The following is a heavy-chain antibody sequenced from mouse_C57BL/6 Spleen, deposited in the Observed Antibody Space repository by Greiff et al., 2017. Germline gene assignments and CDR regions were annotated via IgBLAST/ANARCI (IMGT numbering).Heavy chain of an antibody. V-gene: IGHV5-17*01. CDR1: GFTFSDYG. D-gene: IGHD2-4*01. CDR2: ISSGSSTI. CDR3: ARYDYEWFAY. Sequence: EVKLVESGGGLVKPGGSLKLSCAASGFTFSDYGMHWVRQAPEKGLEWVAYISSGSSTIYYADTVKGRFTISRDNANNTRFLQMTSLRAEDTAMYYCARYDYEWFAYWGQGTLVTVSA. J-gene: IGHJ3*01.